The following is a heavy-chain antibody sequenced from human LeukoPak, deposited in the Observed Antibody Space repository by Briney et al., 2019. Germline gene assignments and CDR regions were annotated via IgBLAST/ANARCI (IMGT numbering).Heavy chain of an antibody. CDR1: GYTFTSYG. D-gene: IGHD3-10*01. CDR3: ARAIRGSKIASRYYFYYMDV. Sequence: SVKVSCKASGYTFTSYGISWVRQAPGQGLEWMGGIIPIFGTANYAQKFKGRVTTTADKSTSTAYMELSSLRSEDTAVYYCARAIRGSKIASRYYFYYMDVWGKGTTVTVSS. V-gene: IGHV1-69*06. CDR2: IIPIFGTA. J-gene: IGHJ6*03.